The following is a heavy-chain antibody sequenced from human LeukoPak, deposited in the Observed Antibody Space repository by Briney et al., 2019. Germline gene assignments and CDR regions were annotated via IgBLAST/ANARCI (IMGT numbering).Heavy chain of an antibody. CDR1: GGSISSSNW. V-gene: IGHV4-4*02. J-gene: IGHJ4*02. Sequence: PSGTLSLTCAVSGGSISSSNWWSWVRQPPGKGLEWIGEIYHSGSTNYNPSLKSRVTISVDKPKNQFSLKLSSVTAADTAVYYCARDRFTSSWYFDYWGQGTLVTVSS. CDR3: ARDRFTSSWYFDY. CDR2: IYHSGST. D-gene: IGHD6-13*01.